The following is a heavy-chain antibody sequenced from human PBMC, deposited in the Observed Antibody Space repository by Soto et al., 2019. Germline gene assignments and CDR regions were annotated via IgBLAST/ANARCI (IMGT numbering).Heavy chain of an antibody. D-gene: IGHD2-21*02. CDR2: IYYSGST. V-gene: IGHV4-39*01. CDR1: GGSISSSSYY. Sequence: SETLSLSCTVSGGSISSSSYYWGWIRQPPGKGLEWIGSIYYSGSTYYNPSLKSRVTISVDTSKNQFSLKLSSVTAADTAVYYCARHVAGGNSNLDYWGQGTLVTVSS. CDR3: ARHVAGGNSNLDY. J-gene: IGHJ4*02.